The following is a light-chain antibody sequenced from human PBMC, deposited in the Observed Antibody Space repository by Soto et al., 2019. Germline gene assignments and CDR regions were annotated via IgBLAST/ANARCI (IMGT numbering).Light chain of an antibody. J-gene: IGKJ2*01. Sequence: EIVLTQSPGTLSLSPGERATLSCRASQSVSSSYLAWYQQKPGQAPRLLIYGASSRATGIPDRFSGSGSGTDFTLTISRLASEDFAVYYCQQYGRSPPYTFGQGTKLEIK. CDR3: QQYGRSPPYT. CDR2: GAS. CDR1: QSVSSSY. V-gene: IGKV3-20*01.